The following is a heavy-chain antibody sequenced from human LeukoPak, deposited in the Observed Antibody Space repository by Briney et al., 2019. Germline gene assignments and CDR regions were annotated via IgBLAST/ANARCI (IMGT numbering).Heavy chain of an antibody. CDR2: INAGNGNT. CDR3: AREANTAPSTFDY. CDR1: GYTFAKYA. D-gene: IGHD5-18*01. Sequence: ASVKVSCKASGYTFAKYAIHWVRQAPGQRLEWMGWINAGNGNTRYSQKFQGGVTITRDTSASTAYMELSSLRSEDTAVYYCAREANTAPSTFDYWGQGTLVTVSS. J-gene: IGHJ4*02. V-gene: IGHV1-3*01.